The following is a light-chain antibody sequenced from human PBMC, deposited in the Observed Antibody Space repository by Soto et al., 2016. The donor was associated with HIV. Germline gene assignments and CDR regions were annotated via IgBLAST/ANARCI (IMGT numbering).Light chain of an antibody. CDR2: KAS. J-gene: IGKJ3*01. Sequence: DIQVTQSPSTLSASVGDRVTITCRASQSISSWLAWYQQKPGKAPKLLIYKASSLESGVPSRFSGSGSATDFTLTISSLQPEDFATYYCQQANSFPRTFGPGTKVDI. V-gene: IGKV1-5*03. CDR1: QSISSW. CDR3: QQANSFPRT.